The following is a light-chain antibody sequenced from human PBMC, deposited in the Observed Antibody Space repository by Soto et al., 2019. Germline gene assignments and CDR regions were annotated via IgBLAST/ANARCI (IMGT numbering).Light chain of an antibody. V-gene: IGLV1-47*01. CDR1: SSNIGINY. J-gene: IGLJ2*01. CDR2: KND. CDR3: VTWDDSLSGVV. Sequence: QSVLTQPPSASGTPGQRVTISCSGSSSNIGINYVYWYQQVPGTAPKLLIYKNDQRPSGVPDRFSGSKSGTSASLAISGLRSEDEADYYCVTWDDSLSGVVFGGGTKLTVL.